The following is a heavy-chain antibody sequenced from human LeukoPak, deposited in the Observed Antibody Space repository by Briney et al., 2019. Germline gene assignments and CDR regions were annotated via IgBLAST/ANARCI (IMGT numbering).Heavy chain of an antibody. CDR1: GDSISSYY. J-gene: IGHJ4*02. Sequence: SETLSLTCTVSGDSISSYYWYWFRQPPGEELEWIACIYYSGITRYNPSLQSRVTISLDTSKNQFSLRLNSVTAADTAVYYCAREGIVRTYDQWGQGTLVTVSS. CDR2: IYYSGIT. V-gene: IGHV4-59*12. CDR3: AREGIVRTYDQ. D-gene: IGHD2/OR15-2a*01.